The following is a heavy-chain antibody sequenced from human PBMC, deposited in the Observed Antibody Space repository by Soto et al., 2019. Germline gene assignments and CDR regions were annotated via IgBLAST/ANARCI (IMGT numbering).Heavy chain of an antibody. CDR1: GFSLSTIGEA. V-gene: IGHV2-5*01. CDR3: ANGDPLEIHF. CDR2: IYLNGIE. J-gene: IGHJ4*02. D-gene: IGHD1-1*01. Sequence: HITLKESGPPLVQPTQPLTLTCTFSGFSLSTIGEAVGWIRQPPGKALEWLAPIYLNGIERYSPSLMSRLTIPKDTSKTHVVLTMTNMDPVDTATYSCANGDPLEIHFWGQGTRVTVSP.